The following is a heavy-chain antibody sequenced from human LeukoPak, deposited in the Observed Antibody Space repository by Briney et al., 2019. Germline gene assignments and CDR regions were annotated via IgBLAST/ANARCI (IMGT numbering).Heavy chain of an antibody. J-gene: IGHJ6*03. D-gene: IGHD5-12*01. V-gene: IGHV3-23*01. Sequence: GGSLRLSCAASGFTFSSYAMSWVRQAPGKGLEWVSAISGSGGSTYYADSVKGRFTISRVNSKNTLYLQMNSLRAEDTAVYYCAKEGYSGYDDVRRRRGVLNYYYMDVWGKGTTVTVSS. CDR3: AKEGYSGYDDVRRRRGVLNYYYMDV. CDR2: ISGSGGST. CDR1: GFTFSSYA.